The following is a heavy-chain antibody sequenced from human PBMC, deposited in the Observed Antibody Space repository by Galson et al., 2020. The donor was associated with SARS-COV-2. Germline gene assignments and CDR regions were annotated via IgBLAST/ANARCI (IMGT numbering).Heavy chain of an antibody. V-gene: IGHV3-23*01. Sequence: GKGLEWVSAIGGSGGSTYYADSVKGRFTISRDNSKNTLYLQMNSLRAEDTAVYYCAKRDDSSGYPYYFDYWGQGTLVTVSS. CDR3: AKRDDSSGYPYYFDY. CDR2: IGGSGGST. J-gene: IGHJ4*02. D-gene: IGHD3-22*01.